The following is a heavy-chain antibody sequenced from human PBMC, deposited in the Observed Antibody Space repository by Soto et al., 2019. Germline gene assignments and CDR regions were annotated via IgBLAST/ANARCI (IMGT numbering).Heavy chain of an antibody. V-gene: IGHV5-51*01. CDR2: IYPGDSDT. J-gene: IGHJ6*02. CDR3: ARTSAAGKYYYGMDV. Sequence: PGESLKISCKGSGYSFTSYWIGWVRQMPGKGLEWMGIIYPGDSDTRYSPSFQGQVTISADKSISTAYLQWSSLKASDTAMYYCARTSAAGKYYYGMDVWGQGTTDTFSS. CDR1: GYSFTSYW. D-gene: IGHD6-13*01.